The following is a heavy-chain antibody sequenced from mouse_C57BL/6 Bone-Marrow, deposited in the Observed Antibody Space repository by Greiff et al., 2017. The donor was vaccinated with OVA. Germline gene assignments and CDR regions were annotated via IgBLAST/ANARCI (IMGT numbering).Heavy chain of an antibody. V-gene: IGHV3-6*01. CDR1: GYSITSGYY. J-gene: IGHJ4*01. Sequence: EVQLQQSGPGLVKPSQSLSLTCSVTGYSITSGYYWNWIRQFPGNKLEWMGYISYDGSNNYNPSLKNRISITRDTSKNQFFLKLNSVTTEDTATYYCASYGRGSSYAMDYWGQGTSVTVSS. CDR3: ASYGRGSSYAMDY. D-gene: IGHD2-1*01. CDR2: ISYDGSN.